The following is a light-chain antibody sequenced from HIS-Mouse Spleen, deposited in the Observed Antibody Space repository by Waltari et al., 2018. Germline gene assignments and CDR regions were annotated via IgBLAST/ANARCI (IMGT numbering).Light chain of an antibody. J-gene: IGLJ3*02. CDR2: EVS. CDR3: CSYAGSYTWV. V-gene: IGLV2-11*01. Sequence: QSALTQPRTVSGSPGQSVTISCTGTSSDVGGYNSVSWYQQHPGKAPKLMIYEVSKRPSGVPDRFSGSKSGNTASLTISGLQAEDEADYYCCSYAGSYTWVFGGGTKLTVL. CDR1: SSDVGGYNS.